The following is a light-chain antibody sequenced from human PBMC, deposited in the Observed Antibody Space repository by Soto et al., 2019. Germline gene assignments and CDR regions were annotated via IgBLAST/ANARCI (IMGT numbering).Light chain of an antibody. Sequence: EIVMTQSPATLSVSPGERATLSCRASQSVNSHLAWYQQKPGQAPRLLIYGASTRATGIPARFSGSGSGTEFTLTISSLQSEDFAVYYCQQYNNWPITFGQGTRLEIK. V-gene: IGKV3-15*01. CDR3: QQYNNWPIT. CDR1: QSVNSH. CDR2: GAS. J-gene: IGKJ5*01.